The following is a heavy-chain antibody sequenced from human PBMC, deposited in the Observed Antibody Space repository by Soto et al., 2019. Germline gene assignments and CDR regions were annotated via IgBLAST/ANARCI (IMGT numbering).Heavy chain of an antibody. CDR3: ALDDPRKNYAFLSGHYTADALDS. CDR1: GFTFSNYW. V-gene: IGHV3-7*01. Sequence: EVQLVESGGGLVQPGGSLRLSCAASGFTFSNYWMSWVRQAPGKGLEWVANIKQDGSGKYYVDSVKGRFTISRDKAQNSLSLQVNSLRAEDTAVYYCALDDPRKNYAFLSGHYTADALDSWGQGRMVSVSS. D-gene: IGHD3-3*01. J-gene: IGHJ3*02. CDR2: IKQDGSGK.